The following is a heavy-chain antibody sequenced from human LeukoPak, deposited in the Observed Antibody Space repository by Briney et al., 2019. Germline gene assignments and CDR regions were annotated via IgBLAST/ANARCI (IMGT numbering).Heavy chain of an antibody. V-gene: IGHV5-10-1*01. CDR1: GYTFTAYW. CDR3: ARQGGYGSGTYYTSY. D-gene: IGHD3-10*01. Sequence: GESLRISCKASGYTFTAYWIYWVRQVPGKGLELMARIDPSDSYTDYSPSFQGRVTISVDKSTSTAYLQWSSLQASDTAMYYCARQGGYGSGTYYTSYWGQGTLVTVSS. CDR2: IDPSDSYT. J-gene: IGHJ4*02.